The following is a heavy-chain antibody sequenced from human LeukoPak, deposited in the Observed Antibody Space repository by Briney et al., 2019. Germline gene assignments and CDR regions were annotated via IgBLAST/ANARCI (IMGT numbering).Heavy chain of an antibody. Sequence: KSSETLSLTCDVFGGSFSGYYWTWIRQSPGKRLEWIGEINYVGTINYNPPLKSRVSISLDTSKSQFSLKLTSVTAADTAVYYCARPRYFYGDSGLTDIWGQGTMVTVSS. D-gene: IGHD3-22*01. J-gene: IGHJ3*02. CDR2: INYVGTI. CDR1: GGSFSGYY. CDR3: ARPRYFYGDSGLTDI. V-gene: IGHV4-34*01.